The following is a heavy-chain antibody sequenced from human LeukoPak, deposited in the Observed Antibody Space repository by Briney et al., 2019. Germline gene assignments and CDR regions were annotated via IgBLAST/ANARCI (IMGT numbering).Heavy chain of an antibody. CDR1: GFTFDDYA. J-gene: IGHJ4*02. V-gene: IGHV3-9*01. CDR2: ISWNSGSI. CDR3: AKIGEAYYYDSSGYGGGFDY. D-gene: IGHD3-22*01. Sequence: GGSLRLSCAASGFTFDDYAMHWVRQAPGKGLEWVSGISWNSGSIGYADSVKGRFTTSRDNAKNSLYLQMNSLRAEDTALYYCAKIGEAYYYDSSGYGGGFDYWGQGTLVTVSS.